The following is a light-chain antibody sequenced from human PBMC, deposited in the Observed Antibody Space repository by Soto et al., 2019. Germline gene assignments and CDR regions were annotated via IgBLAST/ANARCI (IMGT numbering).Light chain of an antibody. CDR1: SSDVGSYNL. Sequence: HSVLTQPASVSGSPGQSITISCTGTSSDVGSYNLVSWYQQHPGKAPKLMIYEGSKRPSGVSNRFSGSKSGNTASLTISGLPAEDEADYYCCSYAGSSTYVFGTGTKLTVL. CDR3: CSYAGSSTYV. CDR2: EGS. J-gene: IGLJ1*01. V-gene: IGLV2-23*01.